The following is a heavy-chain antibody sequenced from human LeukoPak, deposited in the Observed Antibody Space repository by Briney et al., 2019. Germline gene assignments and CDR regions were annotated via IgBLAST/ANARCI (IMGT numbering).Heavy chain of an antibody. CDR3: ARGRYSAGDNWFDP. V-gene: IGHV4-59*01. Sequence: SETLSLTCTVSGGSITSSYWSWLRQSPGKGLEWIGYIHYTGSTNYNPSLKSRVTMLIDTSKNQFSLKLSSVTAADTAVYYCARGRYSAGDNWFDPWGQGTLVTVSS. J-gene: IGHJ5*02. CDR2: IHYTGST. CDR1: GGSITSSY. D-gene: IGHD3-9*01.